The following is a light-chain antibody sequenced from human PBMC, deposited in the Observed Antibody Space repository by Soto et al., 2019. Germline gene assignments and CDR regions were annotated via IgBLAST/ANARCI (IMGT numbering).Light chain of an antibody. Sequence: EIVLTQSPATLSLSPGERATLSCRASQSVTNHLAWYQQKPGQTPRLLIYDASNRAAGVPARFSGSGSGADFTLTISSLEPEDSAVYYCQQRSNWPTFGQGTRLEIK. V-gene: IGKV3-11*01. CDR2: DAS. CDR3: QQRSNWPT. CDR1: QSVTNH. J-gene: IGKJ5*01.